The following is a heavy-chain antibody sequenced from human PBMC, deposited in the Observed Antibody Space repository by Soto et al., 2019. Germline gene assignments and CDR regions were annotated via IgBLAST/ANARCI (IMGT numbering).Heavy chain of an antibody. CDR1: GYSFTDYY. CDR3: VRSPGDFRYGMDV. J-gene: IGHJ6*02. D-gene: IGHD2-21*02. V-gene: IGHV1-2*04. Sequence: QVQLVQSGAEVKKPGASVKVSCKASGYSFTDYYMHWVRQAPGQGPEWLGWINPSTGVTHFAQKFQGLVTMTGDTSISTAYMELSRLTSDDTAVYYCVRSPGDFRYGMDVWGQGTTVTVSS. CDR2: INPSTGVT.